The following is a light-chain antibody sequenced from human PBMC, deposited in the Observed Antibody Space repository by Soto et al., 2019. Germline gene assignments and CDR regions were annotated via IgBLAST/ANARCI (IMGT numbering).Light chain of an antibody. J-gene: IGKJ2*01. Sequence: DIVMTQSPDSLTVSLGERATINCKSSQSLLYSSNNKTYLAWYQHRPGQSPKMLIFWASARESGVPDRFAGSGSETDFPLTISILQAEDAAVYYCQQYYSDFFTFGQGTRLEIK. CDR1: QSLLYSSNNKTY. V-gene: IGKV4-1*01. CDR2: WAS. CDR3: QQYYSDFFT.